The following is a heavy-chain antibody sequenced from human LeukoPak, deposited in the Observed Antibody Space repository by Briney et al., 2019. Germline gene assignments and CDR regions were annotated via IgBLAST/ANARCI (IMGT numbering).Heavy chain of an antibody. CDR3: ARAMVEMATIPWV. D-gene: IGHD5-24*01. CDR2: ISYDGSNK. Sequence: GRSLRLSCAASGFTFSSYAMHWVRQAPGKGLEWVAVISYDGSNKYYADSVKGRFTISRGNSKNTLYLQMNSLRAEDTAVYYCARAMVEMATIPWVWGQGTLVTVSS. CDR1: GFTFSSYA. J-gene: IGHJ4*02. V-gene: IGHV3-30-3*01.